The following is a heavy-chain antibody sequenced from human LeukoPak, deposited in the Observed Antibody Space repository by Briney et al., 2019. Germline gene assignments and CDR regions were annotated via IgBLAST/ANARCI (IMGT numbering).Heavy chain of an antibody. Sequence: GGSLRLSCAASGFTFSIYAMSWVRQAAGKGLQWVSSITSSGDGTYYADSVKGRFTISRDNSENTLYLQMNSLRVEDTAVYFCAKDRPNYYGSNGHYYRRDGDYWGQGPLVTVSS. CDR2: ITSSGDGT. CDR1: GFTFSIYA. J-gene: IGHJ4*02. D-gene: IGHD3-22*01. V-gene: IGHV3-23*01. CDR3: AKDRPNYYGSNGHYYRRDGDY.